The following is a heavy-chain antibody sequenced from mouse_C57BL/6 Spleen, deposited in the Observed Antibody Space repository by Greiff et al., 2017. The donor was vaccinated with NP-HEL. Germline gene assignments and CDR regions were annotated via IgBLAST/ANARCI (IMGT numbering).Heavy chain of an antibody. CDR3: ARDGSGYSAWFAY. Sequence: VMLVESGAELVRPGASVKLSCKASGYTFTDYYINWVKQRPGQGLEWIARIYPGSGNTYYNEKFKGKATLTAEKSSSTAYMQLSSLTSEDSAVYFCARDGSGYSAWFAYWGQGTLVTVSA. CDR1: GYTFTDYY. V-gene: IGHV1-76*01. D-gene: IGHD3-2*02. CDR2: IYPGSGNT. J-gene: IGHJ3*01.